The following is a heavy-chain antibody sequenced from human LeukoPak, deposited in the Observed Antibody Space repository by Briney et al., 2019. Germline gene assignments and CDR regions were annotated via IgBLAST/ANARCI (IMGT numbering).Heavy chain of an antibody. CDR1: GGTFSSYA. J-gene: IGHJ4*02. Sequence: SVKVSCKASGGTFSSYAISWVRQAPGRGLEWMGRIIPIFGTANYAQKFQGRVTITTDESTSTAYMELSSLRSEDTAVYYCASSGGGDCYSCGYFDYWGQGTLVTVSS. CDR3: ASSGGGDCYSCGYFDY. D-gene: IGHD2-21*02. CDR2: IIPIFGTA. V-gene: IGHV1-69*05.